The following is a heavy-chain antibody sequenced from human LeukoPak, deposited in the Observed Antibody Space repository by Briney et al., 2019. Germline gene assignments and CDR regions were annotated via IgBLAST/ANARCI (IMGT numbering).Heavy chain of an antibody. D-gene: IGHD3-10*01. V-gene: IGHV3-64*01. CDR1: GFTFSSYA. J-gene: IGHJ6*02. CDR2: ISSNGGST. Sequence: GGSLRLSCAASGFTFSSYAMSWVRQAPGKGLEYVSGISSNGGSTYYANSVKGRFTISRDNSKNTLYLQMGSLRAEDMAVYYCARGVGTTGYYGMDVWGQGTTVTVSS. CDR3: ARGVGTTGYYGMDV.